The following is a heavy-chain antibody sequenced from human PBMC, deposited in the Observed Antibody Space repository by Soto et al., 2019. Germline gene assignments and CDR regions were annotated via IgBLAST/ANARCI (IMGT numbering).Heavy chain of an antibody. V-gene: IGHV3-30-3*01. CDR1: GFTFSSYA. J-gene: IGHJ6*02. CDR2: ISYDGSNK. Sequence: GGSLRLSCAASGFTFSSYAMHWVRQAPGKGLEWVAVISYDGSNKYYADSVKGRFTISRDNSKNTLYLQMNSLRAEDTAVYYCARGYCSSTSCYAGFSYGMDVWGQGTTVTVSS. D-gene: IGHD2-2*01. CDR3: ARGYCSSTSCYAGFSYGMDV.